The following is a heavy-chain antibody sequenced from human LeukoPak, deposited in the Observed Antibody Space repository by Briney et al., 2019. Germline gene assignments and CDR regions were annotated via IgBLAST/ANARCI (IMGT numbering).Heavy chain of an antibody. D-gene: IGHD3-10*01. CDR2: IWYDGSNK. J-gene: IGHJ4*02. CDR3: ARDQRLTMVRGVIGY. CDR1: GFTFSSYG. Sequence: PGESLRLSCAASGFTFSSYGMHWVRQTPGKGLEWVAVIWYDGSNKYYADSVKGRFTISRDNSKNTLYLQMNSLRAEDTAVYYCARDQRLTMVRGVIGYWGQGTLVTVSS. V-gene: IGHV3-33*01.